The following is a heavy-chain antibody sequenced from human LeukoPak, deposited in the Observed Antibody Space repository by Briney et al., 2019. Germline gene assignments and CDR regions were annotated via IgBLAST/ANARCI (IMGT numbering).Heavy chain of an antibody. V-gene: IGHV3-30*02. CDR2: IRSDGTNE. CDR1: GFIFNDYA. Sequence: PGGSLRVSCAASGFIFNDYAMHWVRQAPGKGLEWVAFIRSDGTNEYYADSVKGRFSISRDNSRNTLYLQMNSLRPEDTAVYYCAKDPGSDGEEKYFDYWGQGTLVIVSS. CDR3: AKDPGSDGEEKYFDY. D-gene: IGHD5-24*01. J-gene: IGHJ4*02.